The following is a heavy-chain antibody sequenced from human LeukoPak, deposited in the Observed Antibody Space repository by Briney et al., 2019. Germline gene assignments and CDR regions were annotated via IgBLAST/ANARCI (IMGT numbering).Heavy chain of an antibody. CDR3: ARGWHARLTPFDI. Sequence: SETLSLTCAVYGGSFSGYYWSWIRQPPGKGLEWIGEINHSGSTNYNPSLKSRVTISVDTSKNQFSLKLSSVTAADTAVYYCARGWHARLTPFDIWGQGTMVTVSS. J-gene: IGHJ3*02. CDR1: GGSFSGYY. D-gene: IGHD3-9*01. V-gene: IGHV4-34*01. CDR2: INHSGST.